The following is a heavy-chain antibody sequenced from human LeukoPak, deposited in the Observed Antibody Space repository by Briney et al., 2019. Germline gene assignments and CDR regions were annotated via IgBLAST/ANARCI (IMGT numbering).Heavy chain of an antibody. CDR1: GFTFSSYW. CDR3: ARDPSSRPLLSMTWYFDL. D-gene: IGHD2/OR15-2a*01. CDR2: INSHGSST. V-gene: IGHV3-74*01. J-gene: IGHJ2*01. Sequence: GGSLRLTCAASGFTFSSYWMHWVRQAPGRGRVWVSRINSHGSSTSYADSVKGRFTISRDNAKNTLYLQMNSLRAEDTAVYYCARDPSSRPLLSMTWYFDLWGRGTLVTVSS.